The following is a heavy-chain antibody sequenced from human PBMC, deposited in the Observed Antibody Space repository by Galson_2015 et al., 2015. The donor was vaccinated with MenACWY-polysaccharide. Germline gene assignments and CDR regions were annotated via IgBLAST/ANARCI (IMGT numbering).Heavy chain of an antibody. CDR1: GFRVSESF. CDR2: IYPSGGT. D-gene: IGHD3-16*01. Sequence: SLRLSCAVSGFRVSESFLSWVRQGPGRGLECVSDIYPSGGTYYRDSVRGRLTISRDAFQNSLYLQMNNLRVEDTAIYFCARESNWAYDSWGTGTLVTVSS. V-gene: IGHV3-53*01. J-gene: IGHJ4*02. CDR3: ARESNWAYDS.